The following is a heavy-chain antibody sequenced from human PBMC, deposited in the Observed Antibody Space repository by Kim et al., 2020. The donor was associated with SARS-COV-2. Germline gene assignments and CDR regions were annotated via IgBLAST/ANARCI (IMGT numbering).Heavy chain of an antibody. D-gene: IGHD6-13*01. J-gene: IGHJ4*02. CDR3: ARGRTAAGYFDY. Sequence: NYTPSLKSRVTISVDTSKNQFSLKLSSVTAADTAVYYCARGRTAAGYFDYWGQGTLVTVSS. V-gene: IGHV4-34*01.